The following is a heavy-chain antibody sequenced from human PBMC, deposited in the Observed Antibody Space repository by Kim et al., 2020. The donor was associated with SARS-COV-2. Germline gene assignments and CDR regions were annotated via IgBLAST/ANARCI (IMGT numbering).Heavy chain of an antibody. CDR1: GYIFTSYH. CDR3: ARDFHVEWSVVDY. J-gene: IGHJ4*02. D-gene: IGHD3-3*01. Sequence: ASVKVSCKASGYIFTSYHIHWVRQAPGQGLEWMGIINPGGGTTRHAQKFQGRVTMTRDTSTSTVYMELNSLRSEDTAVYYCARDFHVEWSVVDYWGQGNL. V-gene: IGHV1-46*01. CDR2: INPGGGTT.